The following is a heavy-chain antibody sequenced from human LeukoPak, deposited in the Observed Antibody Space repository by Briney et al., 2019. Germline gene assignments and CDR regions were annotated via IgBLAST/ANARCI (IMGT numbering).Heavy chain of an antibody. D-gene: IGHD3-9*01. J-gene: IGHJ4*02. CDR3: ARRNVLRYFDWFFDY. V-gene: IGHV3-53*01. Sequence: GGSLRLSCAASGFTFMNYAMNWVRQAPGKGLQWVSVIYSGGSTYYADSVKGRFTISRDNSKNTLYLQMNSLRADDTAVYYCARRNVLRYFDWFFDYWGQGTLVTVSS. CDR1: GFTFMNYA. CDR2: IYSGGST.